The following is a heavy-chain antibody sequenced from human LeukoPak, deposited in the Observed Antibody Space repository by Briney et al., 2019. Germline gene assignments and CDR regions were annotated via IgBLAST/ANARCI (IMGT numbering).Heavy chain of an antibody. CDR2: ITGSGGAV. CDR1: EFTFSSYD. D-gene: IGHD3-16*01. CDR3: ARNGGGLDY. Sequence: GGSQRLSCAASEFTFSSYDIIWVRQAPGKGQEWVSWITGSGGAVKYTDSVKGRFTISRDNAKKSVYLQMNSLRVEDTAVYYCARNGGGLDYWGQGTLVTVSS. J-gene: IGHJ4*02. V-gene: IGHV3-48*03.